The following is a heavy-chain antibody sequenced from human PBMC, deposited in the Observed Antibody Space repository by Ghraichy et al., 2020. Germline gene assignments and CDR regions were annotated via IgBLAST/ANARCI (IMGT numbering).Heavy chain of an antibody. CDR2: ISGSGGST. J-gene: IGHJ4*02. Sequence: GESLNISCAASGFTFSSYAMSWVRQAPGKGLEWVSTISGSGGSTYYADSVKGRFTISRDNSKNTLYLQMNRLRAEDTAVYYCAKSMYYFDYWGQGTLVTVSS. V-gene: IGHV3-23*01. CDR3: AKSMYYFDY. CDR1: GFTFSSYA.